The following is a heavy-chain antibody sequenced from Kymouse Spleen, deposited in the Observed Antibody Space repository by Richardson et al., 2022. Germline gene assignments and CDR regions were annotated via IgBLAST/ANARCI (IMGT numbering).Heavy chain of an antibody. Sequence: QVQLQQWGAGLLKPSETLSLTCAVYGGSFSGYYWSWIRQPPGKGLEWIGEINHSGSTNYNPSLKSRVTISVDTSKNQFSLKLSSVTAADTAVYYCARGITMVRGVPFDYWGQGTLVTVSS. J-gene: IGHJ4*02. CDR3: ARGITMVRGVPFDY. V-gene: IGHV4-34*01. CDR1: GGSFSGYY. D-gene: IGHD3-10*01. CDR2: INHSGST.